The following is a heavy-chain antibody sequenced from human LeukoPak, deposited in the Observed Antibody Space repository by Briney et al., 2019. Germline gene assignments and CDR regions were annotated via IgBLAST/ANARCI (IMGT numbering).Heavy chain of an antibody. V-gene: IGHV4-39*01. D-gene: IGHD2-15*01. CDR2: IHYSGST. J-gene: IGHJ4*02. CDR3: GRQSGEFTPFEF. CDR1: GGSISSNY. Sequence: SETLSLTCIVSGGSISSNYWGWIRQPPGKGLEWIGSIHYSGSTFYNPSLKSRVTVSVDTSRTHFSLRLSSVTAADTAVYYCGRQSGEFTPFEFWGQGTPVTVSS.